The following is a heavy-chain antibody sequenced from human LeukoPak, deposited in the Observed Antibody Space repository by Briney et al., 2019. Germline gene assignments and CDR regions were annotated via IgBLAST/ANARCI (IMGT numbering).Heavy chain of an antibody. D-gene: IGHD3-10*01. CDR1: GFTFSTYW. CDR2: IKEDGSEI. Sequence: GGSLRLSCAASGFTFSTYWMSWVRQAPGKGLEWVANIKEDGSEIYYVDSVKGRFTISRDNTKNSVYLQMNSLRAEDTAVYYCTRQLGGSGSHWGQGTLVTVSS. V-gene: IGHV3-7*01. J-gene: IGHJ4*02. CDR3: TRQLGGSGSH.